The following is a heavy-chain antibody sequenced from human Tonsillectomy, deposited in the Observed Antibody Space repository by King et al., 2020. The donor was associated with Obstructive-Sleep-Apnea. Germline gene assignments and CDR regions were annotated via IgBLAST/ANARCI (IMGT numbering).Heavy chain of an antibody. CDR1: GYSFTNYW. D-gene: IGHD5-12*01. CDR3: ARHEGYMGGYARGY. V-gene: IGHV5-51*01. J-gene: IGHJ4*02. CDR2: IYTGYSDT. Sequence: VQLVQSGAEVKKPGESLKISFKGSGYSFTNYWIGWVRQLPGKGLEWMGIIYTGYSDTRYSQSFQGQVTILADKSISTAYLQWSSLKASDTAMSYCARHEGYMGGYARGYWGQGTLVTVSS.